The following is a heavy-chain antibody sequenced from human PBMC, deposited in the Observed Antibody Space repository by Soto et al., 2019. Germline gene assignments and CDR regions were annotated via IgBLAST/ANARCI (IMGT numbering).Heavy chain of an antibody. CDR3: ASCCGGSCYSLAVDY. J-gene: IGHJ4*02. Sequence: GGSLSLSCAASGFTVSSNYMSWVRQAPGKGLEWVSVIYSGGSTYYADYVTVRFTISRDNSKNTLCLQMNSLRAEETAVYYCASCCGGSCYSLAVDYWGQGTLVTVSS. CDR2: IYSGGST. V-gene: IGHV3-53*01. D-gene: IGHD2-15*01. CDR1: GFTVSSNY.